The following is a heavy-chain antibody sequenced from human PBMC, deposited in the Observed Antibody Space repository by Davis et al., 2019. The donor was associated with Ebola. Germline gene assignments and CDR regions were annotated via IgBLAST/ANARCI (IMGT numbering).Heavy chain of an antibody. Sequence: ASVKVSCKASGYTFTSYGISWVRQAPGQGLEWMGWISAYNGNTNYAQKFQGRVTMTRNTSISTAYMELSSLRSEDTAVYYCARLRVPPYYYGMDVWGQGTTVTVSS. CDR1: GYTFTSYG. CDR3: ARLRVPPYYYGMDV. V-gene: IGHV1-18*01. J-gene: IGHJ6*02. CDR2: ISAYNGNT. D-gene: IGHD2-15*01.